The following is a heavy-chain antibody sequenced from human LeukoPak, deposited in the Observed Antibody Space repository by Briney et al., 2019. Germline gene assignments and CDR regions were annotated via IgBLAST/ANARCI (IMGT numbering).Heavy chain of an antibody. V-gene: IGHV3-23*01. CDR2: ISGDGATT. J-gene: IGHJ3*02. CDR3: AKDRENRYGLGAFDI. CDR1: GFTFSSFA. Sequence: HSGGSLRLSCAASGFTFSSFAMTWVRQAPGKGLEWVSIISGDGATTYYADSVQGRFTISRDNSKNRLYLQMNSLRAEDTAVYYCAKDRENRYGLGAFDIWGQGTMGTVSS. D-gene: IGHD5-18*01.